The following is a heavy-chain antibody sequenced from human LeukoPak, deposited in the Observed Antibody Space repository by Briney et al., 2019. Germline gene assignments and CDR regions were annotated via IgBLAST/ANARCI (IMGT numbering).Heavy chain of an antibody. CDR3: ASLGSGSSDY. J-gene: IGHJ4*02. CDR2: IYYSRST. D-gene: IGHD3-10*01. CDR1: GGSISNTNW. Sequence: PSETLSLTCGVSGGSISNTNWWTWVRQPPGKGLEWIGSIYYSRSTYYNPSLKSRVTISVDTSKNQFSLKLSSVTAADTAVYYCASLGSGSSDYWGQGTLVTVSS. V-gene: IGHV4-39*01.